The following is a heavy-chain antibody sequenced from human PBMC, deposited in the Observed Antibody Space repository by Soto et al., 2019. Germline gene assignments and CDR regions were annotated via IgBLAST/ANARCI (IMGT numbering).Heavy chain of an antibody. Sequence: XETLSLTCNVSGCSSSSYYWSWIRQPAGKGLEWIGRIYTSGSTNYNPSLKSRVTMSVDTSKNQFSLKLSSETAADTAVYYCARVRIAARTGAYGMDVWGQGTTVTVSS. V-gene: IGHV4-4*07. CDR2: IYTSGST. CDR1: GCSSSSYY. J-gene: IGHJ6*02. D-gene: IGHD6-6*01. CDR3: ARVRIAARTGAYGMDV.